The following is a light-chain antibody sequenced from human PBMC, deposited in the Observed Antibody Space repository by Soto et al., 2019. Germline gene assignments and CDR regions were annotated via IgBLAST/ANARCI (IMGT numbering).Light chain of an antibody. CDR1: QSVSGN. Sequence: EIVMTQSPATLSVSPGERATLSCRASQSVSGNLAWYQQKPGQAPRLLIYGASTRANGIPARFSGSGSGAEFTLTISSLQSEDFAVYYCQQYYSPWTFGQGTKVEIK. J-gene: IGKJ1*01. V-gene: IGKV3-15*01. CDR2: GAS. CDR3: QQYYSPWT.